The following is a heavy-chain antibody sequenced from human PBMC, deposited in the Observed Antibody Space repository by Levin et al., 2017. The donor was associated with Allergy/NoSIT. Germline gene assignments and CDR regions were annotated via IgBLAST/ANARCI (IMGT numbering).Heavy chain of an antibody. J-gene: IGHJ4*01. CDR2: INWNGGST. Sequence: ASVKVSCAASGFAFDDYGMSWVRQAPGKGLEWVSAINWNGGSTGYADSVKGRFTISRDSAKNSLFLQMNSLRAEDTALYYCTRGSAYTYGTALDYWGHGTLVTVSS. D-gene: IGHD5-18*01. V-gene: IGHV3-20*04. CDR3: TRGSAYTYGTALDY. CDR1: GFAFDDYG.